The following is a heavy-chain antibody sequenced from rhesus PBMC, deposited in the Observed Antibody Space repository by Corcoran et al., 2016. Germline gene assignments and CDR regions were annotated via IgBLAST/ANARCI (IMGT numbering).Heavy chain of an antibody. D-gene: IGHD1-44*01. J-gene: IGHJ4*01. V-gene: IGHV4-99*01. CDR3: ARLLGTTNVDY. CDR2: ISGSSGST. CDR1: GSSTSSGSY. Sequence: QVQLQESGPGLVKPSETLSLPCAVSGSSTSSGSYWGWVRPPPGKGLEYIGYISGSSGSTYYNPSLKSRVTISKDTSKNQFSLKLSSVTAADTAVYYCARLLGTTNVDYWGQGVLVTVSS.